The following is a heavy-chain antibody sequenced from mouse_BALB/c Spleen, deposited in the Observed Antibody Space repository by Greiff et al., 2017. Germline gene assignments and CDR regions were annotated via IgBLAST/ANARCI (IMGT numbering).Heavy chain of an antibody. CDR3: AGGVLRGEYYFDY. CDR2: INPSTGYT. D-gene: IGHD1-1*01. V-gene: IGHV1-7*01. CDR1: GYTFTSYW. J-gene: IGHJ2*01. Sequence: QVQLQQSGAELAKPGASVKMSCKASGYTFTSYWMHWVKQRPGQGLEWIGYINPSTGYTEYNQKFKDKATLTADKSSSTAYMQLSSLTSEDSAVYYCAGGVLRGEYYFDYGGQGTTLTVSS.